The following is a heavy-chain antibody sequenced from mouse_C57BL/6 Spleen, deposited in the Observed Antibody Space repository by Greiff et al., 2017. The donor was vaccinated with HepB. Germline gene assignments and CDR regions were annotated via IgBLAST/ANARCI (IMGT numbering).Heavy chain of an antibody. CDR3: AIYYSNYEDYAMDY. CDR2: IWSGGST. V-gene: IGHV2-2*01. CDR1: GFSLTSYG. D-gene: IGHD2-5*01. Sequence: VQLQQSGPGLVQPSQSLSITCTVSGFSLTSYGVHWVRQSPGKGLEWLGVIWSGGSTDYNAAFISRLSISKDNSKSQVFFKMNSLQADDTAIYYFAIYYSNYEDYAMDYWGQGTSVTVSS. J-gene: IGHJ4*01.